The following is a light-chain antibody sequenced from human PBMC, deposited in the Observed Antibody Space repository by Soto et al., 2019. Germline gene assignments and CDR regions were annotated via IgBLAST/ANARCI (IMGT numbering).Light chain of an antibody. Sequence: QPVLTQPPSGSGAPGQRVTISFTGNSSNLGAGYDVHWYQQLPGAAPKLVIFGNRNRPSGVPERFSGSKSGTSASLAITGLQAEDEADYYCQAYEYSLTASVFGGGTKLTVL. CDR3: QAYEYSLTASV. J-gene: IGLJ3*02. CDR1: SSNLGAGYD. V-gene: IGLV1-40*01. CDR2: GNR.